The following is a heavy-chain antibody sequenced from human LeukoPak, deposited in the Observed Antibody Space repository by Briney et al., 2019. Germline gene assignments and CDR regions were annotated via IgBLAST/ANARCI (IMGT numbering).Heavy chain of an antibody. CDR1: GFTFSSYW. D-gene: IGHD6-6*01. CDR2: IKQDGSEK. V-gene: IGHV3-7*01. CDR3: ARGRGIIAARSYYYYGMDV. J-gene: IGHJ6*02. Sequence: GGSLRLSCAASGFTFSSYWMSWVRQAPGKGLEWVANIKQDGSEKYYVDSVKGRFTISRDNAKNSLYLQMNSLRAEDTAVYYCARGRGIIAARSYYYYGMDVWGQGTTVTVSS.